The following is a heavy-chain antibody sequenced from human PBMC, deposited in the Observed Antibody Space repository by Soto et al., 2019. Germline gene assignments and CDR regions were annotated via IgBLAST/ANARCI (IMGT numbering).Heavy chain of an antibody. V-gene: IGHV4-39*01. J-gene: IGHJ4*02. Sequence: SETLSLTCSVSGGSISSSNYYWGWIRQPPGKGLEWIGTIYYTGSAYYNPSLKSRVTMSVDTSKNQFSLKLISVTAADTAVYYCARHFVAVVIKGWGYWGQGTLVTVPQ. CDR1: GGSISSSNYY. CDR3: ARHFVAVVIKGWGY. D-gene: IGHD3-22*01. CDR2: IYYTGSA.